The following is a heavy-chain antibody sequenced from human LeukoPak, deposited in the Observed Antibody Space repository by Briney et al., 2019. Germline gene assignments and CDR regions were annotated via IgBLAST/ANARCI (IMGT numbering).Heavy chain of an antibody. CDR3: AREPLSEDYGDYY. V-gene: IGHV3-7*03. CDR1: GFTFSSYW. CDR2: ISPNGREK. J-gene: IGHJ4*02. D-gene: IGHD4-17*01. Sequence: PGGSLRLSCAASGFTFSSYWMSWVRQAPGKGLEWVANISPNGREKYYLDSMKGRFTISRDNAKNSLYLQMNSLRAEDTAVYYCAREPLSEDYGDYYWGQGTLVTVSS.